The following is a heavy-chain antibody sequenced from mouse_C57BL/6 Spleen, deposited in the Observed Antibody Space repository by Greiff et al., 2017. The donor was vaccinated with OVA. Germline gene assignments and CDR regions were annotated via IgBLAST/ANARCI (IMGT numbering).Heavy chain of an antibody. Sequence: QVQLQQPGAELVRPGSSVKLSCKASGYTFTSYWMDWVKQRPGQGLEWIGNIYPSDSETHYNQKFKDKATLTVDKSSSTAYMQLSSLTSEDSAVYYCARLEDGTWFADWGQGTLVTVSA. J-gene: IGHJ3*01. CDR2: IYPSDSET. D-gene: IGHD2-1*01. CDR1: GYTFTSYW. V-gene: IGHV1-61*01. CDR3: ARLEDGTWFAD.